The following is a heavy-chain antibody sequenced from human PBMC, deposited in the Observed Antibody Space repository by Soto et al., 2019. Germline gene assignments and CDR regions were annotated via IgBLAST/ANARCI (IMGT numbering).Heavy chain of an antibody. J-gene: IGHJ4*02. V-gene: IGHV3-74*01. CDR3: GRVVWNAGAD. Sequence: EVRLAESGGGLVQPGGSLRLSCVASGLSFSDYWIHWVRQAPGKGLIWVSGIRSGGDTDYADSVKGRFTISRDNAKNTVYLQMNNLRADDTAVYYCGRVVWNAGADWGQGTLVTVSS. D-gene: IGHD1-1*01. CDR2: IRSGGDT. CDR1: GLSFSDYW.